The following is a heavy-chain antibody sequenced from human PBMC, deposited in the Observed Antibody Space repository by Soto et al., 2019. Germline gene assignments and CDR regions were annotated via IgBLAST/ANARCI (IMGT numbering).Heavy chain of an antibody. CDR1: GGSVSSGSCY. J-gene: IGHJ5*02. CDR3: ARYYYGSGKYWFDP. Sequence: SETLSLTCTVFGGSVSSGSCYWSWIRQPPGKGLEWIGYIYYSGSTNYNPSLKSRVTISVDTSKNQFSLKLSSVTAADTAVYYCARYYYGSGKYWFDPWGQGTLVTVSS. D-gene: IGHD3-10*01. CDR2: IYYSGST. V-gene: IGHV4-61*01.